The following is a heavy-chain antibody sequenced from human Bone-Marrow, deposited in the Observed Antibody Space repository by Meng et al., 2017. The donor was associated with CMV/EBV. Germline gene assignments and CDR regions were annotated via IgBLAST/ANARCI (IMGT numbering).Heavy chain of an antibody. V-gene: IGHV1-69*08. Sequence: SVKVFCKASGGSFSSYTVSWVRQAAGQGFEWMGRIVPVLVKANYAQKFQGKVTITADKSTNTIYMELTSLRSEDTAIYYCARGENWSYEGTWIYWSQGTLVTVSS. CDR1: GGSFSSYT. J-gene: IGHJ4*02. CDR2: IVPVLVKA. CDR3: ARGENWSYEGTWIY. D-gene: IGHD1-7*01.